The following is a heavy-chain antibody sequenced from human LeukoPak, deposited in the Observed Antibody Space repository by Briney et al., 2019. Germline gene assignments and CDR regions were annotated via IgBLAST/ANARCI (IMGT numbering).Heavy chain of an antibody. CDR2: IYYSGST. V-gene: IGHV4-59*01. J-gene: IGHJ4*02. CDR1: GGSISTYY. Sequence: PSETLSLTCTVSGGSISTYYWSWIRQPPGKGLEWIGHIYYSGSTNYNPSLKSRVTISVDTSKNQFSLKLSSVTAADTAVYYCARARRSGSSYYFDYWGQGTLVTVSS. D-gene: IGHD3-10*01. CDR3: ARARRSGSSYYFDY.